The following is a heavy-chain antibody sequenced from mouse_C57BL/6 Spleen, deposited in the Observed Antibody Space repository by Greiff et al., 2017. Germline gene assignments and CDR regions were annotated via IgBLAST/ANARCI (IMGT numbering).Heavy chain of an antibody. V-gene: IGHV7-3*01. Sequence: EVKLMESGGGLVQPGGSLSLSCAASGFTFTDYYMSWVRQPPGKALEWLGFIRNKANGYTTEYSASVKCRFTISRDNSQSILYLQMKALRAEDSATYYCARNPVPITTVVRYYAKDYWGQGTSVTVSS. CDR2: IRNKANGYTT. J-gene: IGHJ4*01. CDR3: ARNPVPITTVVRYYAKDY. D-gene: IGHD1-1*01. CDR1: GFTFTDYY.